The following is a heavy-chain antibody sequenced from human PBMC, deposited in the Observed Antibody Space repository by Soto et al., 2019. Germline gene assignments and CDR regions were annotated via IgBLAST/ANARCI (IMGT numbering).Heavy chain of an antibody. CDR1: GYSFSSHA. D-gene: IGHD6-13*01. V-gene: IGHV1-69*06. J-gene: IGHJ4*02. CDR3: ARGGALSTSWYWGDGLDS. Sequence: QVQLEQSGSEVKKSGSSVKVSCKASGYSFSSHAITWVRQAPGQGLEWVGGIIPVFGTPSYAQKFQGRVTISADKSTNTSSLELRSLRSEDTAVDYCARGGALSTSWYWGDGLDSWGQGTQVTVSS. CDR2: IIPVFGTP.